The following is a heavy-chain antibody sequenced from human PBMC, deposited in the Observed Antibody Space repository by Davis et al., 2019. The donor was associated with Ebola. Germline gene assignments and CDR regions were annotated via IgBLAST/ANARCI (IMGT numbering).Heavy chain of an antibody. J-gene: IGHJ4*02. CDR1: GFTFSSYA. D-gene: IGHD6-13*01. Sequence: PSETLSLTCAASGFTFSSYAMHWVRQAPGKGLEWVAVISYDGSNKYYADSVKGRFTISRDNAKNTLYLQMNSLRAEDTAVYYCARAYGYSSSWFDYWGQGTLVTVSS. CDR2: ISYDGSNK. CDR3: ARAYGYSSSWFDY. V-gene: IGHV3-30-3*01.